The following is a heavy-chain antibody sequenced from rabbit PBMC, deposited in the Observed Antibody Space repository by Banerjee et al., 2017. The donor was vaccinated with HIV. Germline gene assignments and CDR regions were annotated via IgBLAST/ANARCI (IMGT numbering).Heavy chain of an antibody. CDR2: TYTDVGSI. CDR1: GFSFSSNA. J-gene: IGHJ4*01. Sequence: QSLEESGGDLVKPGASLTLTCTASGFSFSSNAMCWVRQAPGKGLEWIACTYTDVGSIVYANWAKGRFTISKPSSTTVTLQMTSLTAADTATYFCARHVHFVGSDLWGPGTLVTV. D-gene: IGHD3-1*01. CDR3: ARHVHFVGSDL. V-gene: IGHV1S40*01.